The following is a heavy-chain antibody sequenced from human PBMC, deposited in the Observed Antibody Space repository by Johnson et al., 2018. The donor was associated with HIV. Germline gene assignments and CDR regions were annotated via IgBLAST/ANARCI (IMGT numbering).Heavy chain of an antibody. CDR3: ARDRGGGSYHDAFDI. CDR2: ISYDGSNK. CDR1: GFTFSSYA. J-gene: IGHJ3*02. Sequence: QVQLVESGGGLVKPGGSLRLSCAASGFTFSSYAMHWVRQAPGKGLEWVAVISYDGSNKYYADSVKGRFTISRDNSKNTLYLQMNSLRAEDTAVYYCARDRGGGSYHDAFDIWGQGTMVTVSS. V-gene: IGHV3-30*04. D-gene: IGHD1-26*01.